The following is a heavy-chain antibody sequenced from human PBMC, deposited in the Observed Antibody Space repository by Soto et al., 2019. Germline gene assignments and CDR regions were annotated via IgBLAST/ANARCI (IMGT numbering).Heavy chain of an antibody. CDR1: GGSFSGYY. D-gene: IGHD3-10*01. V-gene: IGHV4-34*01. CDR2: INHSGST. CDR3: ARLEGSGSYYHRHFDY. Sequence: SETLSLTCAVYGGSFSGYYWSWIRQPPGKGLEWIGEINHSGSTNYNPSIKSRVTISVDTSKNQFSIKISSVTAADTAVYYCARLEGSGSYYHRHFDYWGQGTLVTVS. J-gene: IGHJ4*02.